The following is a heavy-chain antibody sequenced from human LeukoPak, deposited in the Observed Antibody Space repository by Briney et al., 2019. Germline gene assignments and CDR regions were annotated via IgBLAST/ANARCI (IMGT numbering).Heavy chain of an antibody. J-gene: IGHJ4*02. CDR1: GYSISSGYC. D-gene: IGHD6-13*01. Sequence: SETLSLTCTVSGYSISSGYCWGWVRQPPGKGLEWIGSICHSGSTYYNPSLKSRVTISVDTSKNQFSLKLSSVTAADTAVYYCARVGSSWYHDHWGQGTLVTVSS. CDR2: ICHSGST. CDR3: ARVGSSWYHDH. V-gene: IGHV4-38-2*02.